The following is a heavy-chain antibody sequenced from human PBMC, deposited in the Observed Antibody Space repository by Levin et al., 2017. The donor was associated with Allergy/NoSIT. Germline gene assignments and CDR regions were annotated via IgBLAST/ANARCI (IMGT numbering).Heavy chain of an antibody. CDR2: ISSTKTYI. Sequence: GGSLRLSCAASGFIFNSYNMNWVRQAPGKGLEWVSSISSTKTYIYYADSVRGRFTISRDNALNSLYLQMSSLRAEDTAVYYCARGPCSDGRCNMGDWFDPWGQGTLVTVSS. CDR1: GFIFNSYN. CDR3: ARGPCSDGRCNMGDWFDP. J-gene: IGHJ5*02. V-gene: IGHV3-21*01. D-gene: IGHD2-8*01.